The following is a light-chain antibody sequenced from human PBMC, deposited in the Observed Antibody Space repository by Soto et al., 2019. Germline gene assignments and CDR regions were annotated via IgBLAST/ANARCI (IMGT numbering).Light chain of an antibody. CDR3: QQRVDWSPLT. V-gene: IGKV3-11*01. CDR2: DAS. J-gene: IGKJ4*01. CDR1: QSVSSY. Sequence: EIVLTQSPVTLSLSPGERATLSCRASQSVSSYLAWYQHKPGQAPKLLIYDASNRATGIPARFSGSGSGTDFTLTISSLEPEDFAVYYCQQRVDWSPLTFGGGTKVEIK.